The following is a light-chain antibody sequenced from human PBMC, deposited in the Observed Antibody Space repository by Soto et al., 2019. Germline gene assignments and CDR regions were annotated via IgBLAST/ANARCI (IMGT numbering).Light chain of an antibody. J-gene: IGLJ2*01. CDR2: EGS. CDR3: GSYAGSSNVV. Sequence: QSALTQPASVSGSPGQSITISCNGTSSDVGTYNLVSWYQQNPGKAPKLMIYEGSKRPSGVSNRFSGSKSGNTASLTIYGLQAEDEADYYCGSYAGSSNVVFGGGTKLTVL. V-gene: IGLV2-23*01. CDR1: SSDVGTYNL.